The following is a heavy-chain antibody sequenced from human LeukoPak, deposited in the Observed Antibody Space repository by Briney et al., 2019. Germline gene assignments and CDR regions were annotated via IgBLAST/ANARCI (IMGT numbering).Heavy chain of an antibody. D-gene: IGHD3-10*01. CDR3: ARENMVRGLNDAFDI. CDR2: ISSTSGTI. Sequence: PGGSLRLSCAASGFTFSYYNMNWVRQAPGKXLEWVSYISSTSGTIYYADSVKGRFTISRDNAKNSLFLQMNSLRDEDTAVYFCARENMVRGLNDAFDIWGQGTMVTVSS. V-gene: IGHV3-48*02. CDR1: GFTFSYYN. J-gene: IGHJ3*02.